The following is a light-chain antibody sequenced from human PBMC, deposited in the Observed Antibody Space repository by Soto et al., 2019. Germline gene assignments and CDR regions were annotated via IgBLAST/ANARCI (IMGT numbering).Light chain of an antibody. J-gene: IGLJ2*01. CDR1: SSNIGAGYD. CDR3: RSFDGSLSVV. V-gene: IGLV1-40*01. Sequence: QSVLTQPPSVSGAPGQRVTISCTGSSSNIGAGYDVHWYQQLPGRAPKLLIYGNTNRPSGVSDRFSGSKSGTSASLTISGLQAEDEADYYCRSFDGSLSVVFGGGTKVTVL. CDR2: GNT.